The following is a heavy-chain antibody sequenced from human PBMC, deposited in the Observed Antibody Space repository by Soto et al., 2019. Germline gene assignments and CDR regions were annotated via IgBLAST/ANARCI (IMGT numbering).Heavy chain of an antibody. CDR2: INHSGST. J-gene: IGHJ4*02. Sequence: SETISLTCAVYGGSFSGYYWSWIRQPPGKGLEWIGEINHSGSTNYNPSLKSRVTISVDTSKNQFSLKLSSVTAADTAVYYCARGAGTYSSGWAFDYWGQGTLVTVSS. CDR1: GGSFSGYY. V-gene: IGHV4-34*01. D-gene: IGHD6-19*01. CDR3: ARGAGTYSSGWAFDY.